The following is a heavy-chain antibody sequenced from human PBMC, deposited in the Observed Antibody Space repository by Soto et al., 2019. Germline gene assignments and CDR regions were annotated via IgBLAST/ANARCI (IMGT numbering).Heavy chain of an antibody. Sequence: HPGGSLRLSCAAPGFTFSSYGMHWVRQAPGKGLEWVAVISYDGSNKYYADSVKGRFTISRDNSKNTLYLQMNSLRAVDTAVYYCAKDPTLYSSSPGYFDYWGQGTLVTVSS. D-gene: IGHD6-13*01. CDR3: AKDPTLYSSSPGYFDY. V-gene: IGHV3-30*18. CDR2: ISYDGSNK. CDR1: GFTFSSYG. J-gene: IGHJ4*02.